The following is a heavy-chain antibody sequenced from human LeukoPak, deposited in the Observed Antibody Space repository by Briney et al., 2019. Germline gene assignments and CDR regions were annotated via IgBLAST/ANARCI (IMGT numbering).Heavy chain of an antibody. D-gene: IGHD2-15*01. J-gene: IGHJ4*02. CDR2: ISGSGGST. Sequence: GGSLRLSCAASGFTFSSYAMSWVRQAPGKGLEWVSAISGSGGSTYYADSVKGRFTISRDNSKSTLYLQMNSLRAEDTAVYYCAKDRRGRRGCSGGSCYSGSPYYFDYWGQGALVTVSS. CDR1: GFTFSSYA. V-gene: IGHV3-23*01. CDR3: AKDRRGRRGCSGGSCYSGSPYYFDY.